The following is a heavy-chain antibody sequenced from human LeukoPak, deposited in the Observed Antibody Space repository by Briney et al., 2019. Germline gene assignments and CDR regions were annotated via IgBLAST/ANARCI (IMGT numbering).Heavy chain of an antibody. CDR1: GGSISSYY. D-gene: IGHD3-3*01. V-gene: IGHV4-59*08. Sequence: SETLSLTCTVSGGSISSYYWSWIRQPPGKGLEWIGYIYYSGSTNCNPSLKSRVTISVDTSKNQFSLKLSSVTAADTAVYYCARGVVNFDYWGQGTLVTVSS. CDR2: IYYSGST. J-gene: IGHJ4*02. CDR3: ARGVVNFDY.